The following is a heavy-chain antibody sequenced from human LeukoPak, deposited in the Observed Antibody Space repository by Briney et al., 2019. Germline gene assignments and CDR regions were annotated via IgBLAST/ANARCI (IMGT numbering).Heavy chain of an antibody. CDR3: ARLSGYSSGHYCSDY. J-gene: IGHJ4*02. CDR1: GGSISSYY. D-gene: IGHD3-22*01. Sequence: SETLSLTSTLSGGSISSYYWSWIRQPPGKGLEWIGYIYYSGSTNYNPSLKSRVTISVDTSKNQFSLKLSSVTAADTAVYYCARLSGYSSGHYCSDYWGQGTLVTVSS. CDR2: IYYSGST. V-gene: IGHV4-59*01.